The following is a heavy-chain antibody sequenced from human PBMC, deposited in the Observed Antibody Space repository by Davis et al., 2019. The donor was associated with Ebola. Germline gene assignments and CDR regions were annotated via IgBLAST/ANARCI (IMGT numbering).Heavy chain of an antibody. V-gene: IGHV4-34*01. Sequence: SETLSLTCAVYGGSFSGYYWSWIRQPPGKGLEWIGEINHSGSTNYNPSLKSRVTISVDTSKNQFSLRLSSVTAADTAVYYCAREDRVPLGGLIVPLYDHWGQGTQVIVSS. CDR2: INHSGST. D-gene: IGHD3-16*02. J-gene: IGHJ4*02. CDR1: GGSFSGYY. CDR3: AREDRVPLGGLIVPLYDH.